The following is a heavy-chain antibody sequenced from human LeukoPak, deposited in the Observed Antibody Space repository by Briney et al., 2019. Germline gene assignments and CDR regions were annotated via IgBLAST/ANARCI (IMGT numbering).Heavy chain of an antibody. Sequence: ASVKVSSKASGYTFASYDINWVRQATGQGLEWMGWMNPNSGNTGYAQKFQGRVTMTRNTSISTAYMELSSLRSEDTAVYYCARAGYSTSWYRHYYYGMDVWGQGTTVTVSS. CDR1: GYTFASYD. J-gene: IGHJ6*02. D-gene: IGHD6-13*01. V-gene: IGHV1-8*01. CDR2: MNPNSGNT. CDR3: ARAGYSTSWYRHYYYGMDV.